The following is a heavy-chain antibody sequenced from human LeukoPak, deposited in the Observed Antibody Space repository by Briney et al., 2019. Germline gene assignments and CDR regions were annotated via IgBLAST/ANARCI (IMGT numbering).Heavy chain of an antibody. CDR1: GYTFTSYD. Sequence: GASVEVSCKASGYTFTSYDINWVRQATGQGLEWMGWMNPNSGNTGYAQKFQGRVTITRNTSISTAYMELSSLRSEDTAVYYCARGNLQLLIDIWGQGTMVNVSS. D-gene: IGHD2-2*01. CDR3: ARGNLQLLIDI. J-gene: IGHJ3*02. CDR2: MNPNSGNT. V-gene: IGHV1-8*03.